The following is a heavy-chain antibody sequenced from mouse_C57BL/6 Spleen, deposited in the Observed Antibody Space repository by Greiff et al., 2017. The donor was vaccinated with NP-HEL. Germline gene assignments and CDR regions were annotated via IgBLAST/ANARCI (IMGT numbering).Heavy chain of an antibody. J-gene: IGHJ2*01. CDR3: ARSFDYYYGSTY. V-gene: IGHV1-19*01. D-gene: IGHD1-1*01. CDR1: GYTFTDYY. CDR2: INPYNGGT. Sequence: VQLQQSGPVLVKPGASVKMSCKASGYTFTDYYMNWVKQSHGKSLEWIGVINPYNGGTSYNQKFKGKATLTVDKSSSTAYMELNSLTSEDSAVYYCARSFDYYYGSTYWGQGTTLTVSS.